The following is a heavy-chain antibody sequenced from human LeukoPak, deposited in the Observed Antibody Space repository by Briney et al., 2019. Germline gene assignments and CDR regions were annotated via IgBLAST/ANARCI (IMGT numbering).Heavy chain of an antibody. J-gene: IGHJ4*02. CDR1: GFTFSDYY. CDR2: ITSNGKSV. V-gene: IGHV3-11*04. CDR3: ARAGVDTSGYYYQGFDY. D-gene: IGHD3-3*01. Sequence: GGSLRLSCAASGFTFSDYYMGWIRQAPGKGLEWVSYITSNGKSVYYAASVKGRFTISRDNAKNSLYLQVNSLIAEDTAVYYCARAGVDTSGYYYQGFDYWGQGTLVTVSS.